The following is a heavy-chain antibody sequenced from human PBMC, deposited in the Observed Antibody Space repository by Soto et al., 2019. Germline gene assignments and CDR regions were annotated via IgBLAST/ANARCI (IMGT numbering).Heavy chain of an antibody. Sequence: GGSLRLSCAASGFTFSSYAMHWVRQAPGKGLEWVAVISYDGSNKYYADSVKGRFTISRDNSKNTLYLQMNSLRAEDTAVYYCASIIGYCTNGVCQYANSSDYWGQGTLVTVSS. J-gene: IGHJ4*02. CDR3: ASIIGYCTNGVCQYANSSDY. V-gene: IGHV3-30-3*01. D-gene: IGHD2-8*01. CDR1: GFTFSSYA. CDR2: ISYDGSNK.